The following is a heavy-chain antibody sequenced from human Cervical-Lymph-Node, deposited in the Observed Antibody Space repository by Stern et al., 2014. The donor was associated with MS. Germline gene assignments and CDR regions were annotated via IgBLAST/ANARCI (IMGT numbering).Heavy chain of an antibody. CDR2: IWSDGSNP. J-gene: IGHJ4*02. CDR1: GFTFSGYG. D-gene: IGHD3-16*01. Sequence: VQLVESGGGVVQPGKSLRLSCVASGFTFSGYGMRWVRQAPGKGLEWGAFIWSDGSNPSYADSVQGRFTIARDNLQNTLHLHMNNVTAADTARYYCARGRNVGVNYYFDYWGQGSLVTVSS. CDR3: ARGRNVGVNYYFDY. V-gene: IGHV3-33*01.